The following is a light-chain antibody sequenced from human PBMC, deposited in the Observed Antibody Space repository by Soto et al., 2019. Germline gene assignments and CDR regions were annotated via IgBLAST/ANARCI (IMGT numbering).Light chain of an antibody. CDR1: QSIGSY. Sequence: DTQMTQSPSSLSASAGDRVTITCRASQSIGSYLRWYQQRPGKAPRLLVYQTSTIDTGIPSRFSGSGSGTEFTLSISSLQPDDFGAYYCQEYNTYSLTFGQGTKVDI. J-gene: IGKJ1*01. CDR2: QTS. V-gene: IGKV1-5*03. CDR3: QEYNTYSLT.